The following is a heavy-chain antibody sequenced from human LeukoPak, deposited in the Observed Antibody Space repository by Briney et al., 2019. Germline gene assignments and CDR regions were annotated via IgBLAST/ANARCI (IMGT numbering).Heavy chain of an antibody. D-gene: IGHD6-19*01. CDR3: ASPSEDSSGWESFDY. J-gene: IGHJ4*02. CDR2: IYYSGST. CDR1: GGSISSSSYY. Sequence: SETLSLTCTVSGGSISSSSYYWGWIRQPPGKGLEWIGSIYYSGSTYYNPSLKSRVTISVDTSKNQFSLKLSSVTAADTAVYYCASPSEDSSGWESFDYWGQGTLVTVSS. V-gene: IGHV4-39*01.